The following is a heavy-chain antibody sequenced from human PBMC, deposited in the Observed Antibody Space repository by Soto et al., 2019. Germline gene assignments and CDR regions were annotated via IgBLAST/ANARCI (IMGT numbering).Heavy chain of an antibody. CDR1: GGSISSGGYF. D-gene: IGHD6-19*01. CDR2: IDHSGHT. CDR3: ARQAGAGTAYDFFDY. V-gene: IGHV4-39*01. J-gene: IGHJ4*02. Sequence: QLQLQESGPGLVKPSETLSLTCTVSGGSISSGGYFWGWIRQPPGKGLEWIGIIDHSGHTFYNPHLERGLTISVDTTRNKFSLTVTSVIAADAAVYYCARQAGAGTAYDFFDYWGQGTLVTVSS.